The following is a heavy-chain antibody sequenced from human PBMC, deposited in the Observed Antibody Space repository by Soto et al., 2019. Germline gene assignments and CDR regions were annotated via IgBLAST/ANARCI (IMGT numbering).Heavy chain of an antibody. J-gene: IGHJ5*02. CDR3: AIPSTGTTWSWFPP. CDR2: IYHSGNT. D-gene: IGHD1-1*01. Sequence: SETLSLTCTVSGGSISSSTYYWGWIRQPPGKGLEWIGSIYHSGNTYNHPSLKSRVSISVDTSKNQFSLKLNSVTAADTAVYFCAIPSTGTTWSWFPPWAQGILVTVS. V-gene: IGHV4-39*01. CDR1: GGSISSSTYY.